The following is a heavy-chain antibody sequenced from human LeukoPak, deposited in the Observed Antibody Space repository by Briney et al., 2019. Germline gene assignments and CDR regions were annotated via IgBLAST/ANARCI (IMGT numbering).Heavy chain of an antibody. CDR2: IKLDGSEK. V-gene: IGHV3-7*03. CDR3: ARDQYDTWSRRGNFDS. Sequence: GGSLRLSCVASGFTFGKYWMSWVRQAPGKGLEWVANIKLDGSEKNYVDSVKGRFTISRDNTKNSLYLQMNSLRVEDTAVFYCARDQYDTWSRRGNFDSWGRGTLVIVSS. CDR1: GFTFGKYW. D-gene: IGHD3-3*01. J-gene: IGHJ4*02.